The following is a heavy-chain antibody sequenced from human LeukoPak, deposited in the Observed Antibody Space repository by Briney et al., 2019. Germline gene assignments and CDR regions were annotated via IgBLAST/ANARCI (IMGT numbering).Heavy chain of an antibody. D-gene: IGHD3-10*01. J-gene: IGHJ4*02. CDR3: ARTRYYYGSGSWIPFDY. V-gene: IGHV3-30*14. Sequence: GGSLRLSCAASGFTFSSYAMHWVRQAPGKGLEWVAVISYDGSNKYYADSVKGRFTISRDNSKNTLYLQMNSLRAEDTAVYYCARTRYYYGSGSWIPFDYWGQGTLVTVSS. CDR2: ISYDGSNK. CDR1: GFTFSSYA.